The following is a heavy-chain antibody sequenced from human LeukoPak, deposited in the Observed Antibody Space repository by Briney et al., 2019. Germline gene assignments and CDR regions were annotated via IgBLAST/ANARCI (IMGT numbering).Heavy chain of an antibody. Sequence: SETLSLTCTVSGGSISSGDYYWSWIRQPPGKGLEWIGYIYYSGSTYYNPSLKSRVTTSIDTSKSQFSLKMSSVTAADTAVYCCVREVKGYGSSWYQNWFDPWGQGTLVTVSS. CDR2: IYYSGST. J-gene: IGHJ5*02. CDR3: VREVKGYGSSWYQNWFDP. V-gene: IGHV4-30-4*01. CDR1: GGSISSGDYY. D-gene: IGHD6-13*01.